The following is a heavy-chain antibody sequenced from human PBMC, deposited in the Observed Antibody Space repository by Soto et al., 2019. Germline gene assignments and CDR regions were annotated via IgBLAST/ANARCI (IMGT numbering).Heavy chain of an antibody. V-gene: IGHV2-5*02. J-gene: IGHJ4*02. CDR1: GFSLSTSVVG. CDR3: AHRSSRGYWSNYFDY. D-gene: IGHD3-10*01. Sequence: GPTLVNPTQTLTPTCTFSGFSLSTSVVGVGWIRQPPGKALEWLVLIYWDDDKRYSPSLKSRLTITKDTSKNQVVLTMTNMDPVDTATYYCAHRSSRGYWSNYFDYWGQGTLITVSS. CDR2: IYWDDDK.